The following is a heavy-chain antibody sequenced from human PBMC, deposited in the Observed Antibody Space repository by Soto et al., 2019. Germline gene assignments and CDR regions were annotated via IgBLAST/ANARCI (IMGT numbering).Heavy chain of an antibody. D-gene: IGHD3-10*01. J-gene: IGHJ4*02. CDR2: INQDGSER. CDR1: GFTFSTCW. V-gene: IGHV3-7*01. Sequence: EVQLVESGGGLVQPGGSLRLSCAASGFTFSTCWMMWVRQAPGKGLEWVANINQDGSERYYVDSVKGRFTISRDNAKNSLYLQMNSLRDEDTAVHYCVKENRGSYWGQGTLVTVSS. CDR3: VKENRGSY.